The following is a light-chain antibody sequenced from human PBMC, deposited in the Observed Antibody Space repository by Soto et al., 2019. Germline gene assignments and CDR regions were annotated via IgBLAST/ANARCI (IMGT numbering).Light chain of an antibody. Sequence: QSDLTHPPAASGSPGQSFAISCTGTSSDVGGYDSVSWYQQHPGKAPKLMIYEVNKRPSGVPDRFSGSTSGNTASLTVSGLQAEDEADYYCSSYAGSSNVFGTGTKVTVL. CDR1: SSDVGGYDS. V-gene: IGLV2-8*01. CDR2: EVN. J-gene: IGLJ1*01. CDR3: SSYAGSSNV.